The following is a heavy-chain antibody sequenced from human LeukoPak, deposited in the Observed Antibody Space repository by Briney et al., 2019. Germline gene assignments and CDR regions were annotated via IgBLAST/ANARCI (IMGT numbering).Heavy chain of an antibody. Sequence: GGSLRLSFAASGFTFSSYWMSWVRQAPGKGLEWVANIKQDGGEMFYVDSVRGRFTISRDNSKNSVSLQMNSLRAEDTAVYYCTRMVWRSRPFDYWGQGTLVTVSS. CDR1: GFTFSSYW. V-gene: IGHV3-7*01. J-gene: IGHJ4*02. CDR2: IKQDGGEM. CDR3: TRMVWRSRPFDY. D-gene: IGHD2-2*01.